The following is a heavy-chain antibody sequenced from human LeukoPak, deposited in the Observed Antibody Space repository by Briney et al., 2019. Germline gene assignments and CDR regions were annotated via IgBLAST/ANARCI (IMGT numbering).Heavy chain of an antibody. CDR1: GFTFXDYY. CDR2: IDSGSNYI. CDR3: VRDWSRRYDLDY. J-gene: IGHJ4*02. V-gene: IGHV3-11*05. D-gene: IGHD3-3*01. Sequence: PGGSLRLSCAASGFTFXDYYMSWVRQAPGKXLEWLSYIDSGSNYILYADSVKGRFTISRDNAKNSLYLQMNSLSPDDTAVYYCVRDWSRRYDLDYWGQGTLVTVSS.